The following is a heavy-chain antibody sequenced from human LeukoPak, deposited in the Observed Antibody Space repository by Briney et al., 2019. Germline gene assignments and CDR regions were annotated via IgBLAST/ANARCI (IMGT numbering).Heavy chain of an antibody. J-gene: IGHJ3*02. Sequence: GGSLRLSCSAFGFTFSNYAMHWVRQAPGKGLEYVSAISSNGDSTFYANSVKGRFTISRDNSKNTLYLQMGSLRADDMGVYYCARVESSGSRAYDIWGQGTMVTVSS. CDR3: ARVESSGSRAYDI. CDR2: ISSNGDST. D-gene: IGHD6-19*01. CDR1: GFTFSNYA. V-gene: IGHV3-64*01.